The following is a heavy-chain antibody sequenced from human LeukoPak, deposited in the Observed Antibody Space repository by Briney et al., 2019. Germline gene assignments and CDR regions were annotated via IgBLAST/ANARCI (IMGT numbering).Heavy chain of an antibody. CDR2: INPNSGET. CDR1: GYTFTADY. J-gene: IGHJ4*02. Sequence: ASLKVSCKASGYTFTADYMHWVRPAPGQGLGWMGWINPNSGETKNAQKFQGRVTMTRDTSISTAYMELSRLRSDDTAGYYCATQRGSYLWGTDFDYGGQGTLVTVSS. V-gene: IGHV1-2*02. CDR3: ATQRGSYLWGTDFDY. D-gene: IGHD3-16*01.